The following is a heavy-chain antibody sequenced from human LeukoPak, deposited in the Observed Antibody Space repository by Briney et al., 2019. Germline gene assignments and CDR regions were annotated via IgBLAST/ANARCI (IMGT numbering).Heavy chain of an antibody. D-gene: IGHD5-12*01. J-gene: IGHJ6*03. Sequence: PGGSLRLSCAASGFTVSSNYMSWIRQAPGKGLEWVSVIYSGGSTYYADSVKGRFTISRDNSKNTLYLQMNSLRAEDTAVYHCARAPRYAYYYYYMDVWGKGTTVTISS. CDR2: IYSGGST. CDR1: GFTVSSNY. CDR3: ARAPRYAYYYYYMDV. V-gene: IGHV3-53*01.